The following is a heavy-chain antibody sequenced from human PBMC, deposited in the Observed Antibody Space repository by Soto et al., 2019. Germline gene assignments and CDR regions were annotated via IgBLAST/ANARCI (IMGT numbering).Heavy chain of an antibody. CDR1: GFSLNTGGGG. J-gene: IGHJ6*02. V-gene: IGHV2-5*01. CDR2: IYLNDDK. CDR3: ARRPNWGMEGLGA. D-gene: IGHD7-27*01. Sequence: QITLKESGPTLVKPTQTLTLTCTLSGFSLNTGGGGVVWIRQPPGKALEWRALIYLNDDKRYSPSLRSRLTITKDTSRNQVVLTMTNMDPVDTATYYCARRPNWGMEGLGAWGQGTTVTVSS.